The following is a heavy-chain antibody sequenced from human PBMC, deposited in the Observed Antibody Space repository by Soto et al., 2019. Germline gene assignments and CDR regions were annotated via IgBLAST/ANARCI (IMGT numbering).Heavy chain of an antibody. V-gene: IGHV1-69*04. CDR1: GGTFSSYT. CDR2: IIPILGIA. Sequence: SVKVSCKASGGTFSSYTISWVRQAPGQGLEWMGRIIPILGIANYAQKFQGRVTITADKSTSTAYMELSSLRSEDTAVYYCARDPLGSSWNDYWGQGTLVTVSS. J-gene: IGHJ4*02. D-gene: IGHD6-13*01. CDR3: ARDPLGSSWNDY.